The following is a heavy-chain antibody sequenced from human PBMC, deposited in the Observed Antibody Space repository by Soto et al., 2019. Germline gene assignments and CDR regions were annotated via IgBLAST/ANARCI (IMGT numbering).Heavy chain of an antibody. D-gene: IGHD6-19*01. CDR3: AKDITPKYSSFLKS. CDR1: GFTFDDYA. CDR2: ISWNSGSI. J-gene: IGHJ3*01. Sequence: EVQLVESGGGLVQPGRSLRLSCAASGFTFDDYAMHWVRQAPGKGLEWVSGISWNSGSIGYADSVKGRFTISRDNAKNSLYLQMNSLRAEDTALYYCAKDITPKYSSFLKSWGQGTMVTVSS. V-gene: IGHV3-9*01.